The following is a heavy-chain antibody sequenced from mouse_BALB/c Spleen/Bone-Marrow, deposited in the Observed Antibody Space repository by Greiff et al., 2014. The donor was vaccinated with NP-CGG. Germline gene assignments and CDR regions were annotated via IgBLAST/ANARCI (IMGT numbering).Heavy chain of an antibody. D-gene: IGHD2-14*01. Sequence: VQLQQSGPELVKPGASVKVSCKASGYAFTNYNMNWVKQSHGKSLEWIGYIDPYSGGTNYNQEFRGKATLTVDKSSSTAYMHLNSLTSEDSAVYYCSRGVLAYFDYWGQGTTLTVSS. CDR1: GYAFTNYN. CDR3: SRGVLAYFDY. J-gene: IGHJ2*01. CDR2: IDPYSGGT. V-gene: IGHV1S135*01.